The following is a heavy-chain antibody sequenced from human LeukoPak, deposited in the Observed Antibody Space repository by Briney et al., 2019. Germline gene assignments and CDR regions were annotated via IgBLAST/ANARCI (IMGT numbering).Heavy chain of an antibody. CDR3: ARGLMGTTGEQKWFDP. V-gene: IGHV4-4*07. D-gene: IGHD1-7*01. Sequence: SETLSLTCTVSGGSISTYYWSWIRQPAGKGLEWIGRIYASGSANYNPSLKSRVTISLDRSKNQFSLNLTSMTAADTAVYYCARGLMGTTGEQKWFDPWGQGTLVTVSS. J-gene: IGHJ5*02. CDR1: GGSISTYY. CDR2: IYASGSA.